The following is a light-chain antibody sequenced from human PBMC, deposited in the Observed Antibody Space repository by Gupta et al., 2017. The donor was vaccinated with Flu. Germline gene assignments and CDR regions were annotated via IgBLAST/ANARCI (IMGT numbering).Light chain of an antibody. J-gene: IGKJ1*01. CDR2: GAS. CDR1: QSVSSN. CDR3: QQDNNWPRT. Sequence: ELVMPQSPSTLSVSPGERATLSCSASQSVSSNLAWYQQKPGQAPRLLIYGASTRATGIPARFSGSGSGTEFTLTISSLQSEDFAVYYCQQDNNWPRTFGQGTKVEIK. V-gene: IGKV3-15*01.